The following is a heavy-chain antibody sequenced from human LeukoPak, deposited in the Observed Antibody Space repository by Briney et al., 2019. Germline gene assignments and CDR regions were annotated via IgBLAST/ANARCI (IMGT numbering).Heavy chain of an antibody. V-gene: IGHV1-69*04. CDR3: ARDRTDPFGMDV. Sequence: SVKVSCKASGGTFSSYAISWVRQAPGQGLEWMGRIIPILGIANYAQRFQGRVTITADKSTSTAYMELSSLRSEDTAVYYCARDRTDPFGMDVWGQGTTVTVSS. J-gene: IGHJ6*02. CDR1: GGTFSSYA. CDR2: IIPILGIA.